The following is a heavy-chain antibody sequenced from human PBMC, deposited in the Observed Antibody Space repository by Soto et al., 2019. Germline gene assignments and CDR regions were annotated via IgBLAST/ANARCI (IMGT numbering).Heavy chain of an antibody. CDR3: ARIYCISTSCFPGGMDV. J-gene: IGHJ6*02. CDR1: GYTFTSYY. CDR2: INPSGGST. V-gene: IGHV1-46*01. Sequence: ASVKVSCKASGYTFTSYYMHWVRQAPGQGLEWMGIINPSGGSTSYAQKFQGRVTMTRDTSTSTVYMELSSLRSEDTAVYYCARIYCISTSCFPGGMDVWGQGTTVTVSS. D-gene: IGHD2-2*01.